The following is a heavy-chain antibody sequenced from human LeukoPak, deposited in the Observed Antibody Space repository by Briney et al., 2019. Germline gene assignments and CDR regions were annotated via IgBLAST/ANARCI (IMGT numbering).Heavy chain of an antibody. J-gene: IGHJ6*04. CDR3: ASRYGSTSSDV. CDR1: GYTFTDYY. CDR2: IHPDSGAT. V-gene: IGHV1-2*02. Sequence: ASVKVSCKASGYTFTDYYFHWVRQAPGQGLEWMGYIHPDSGATKYAQKFQGRVTMTRDTSVTTAYMELSRLRSDDTAVYYCASRYGSTSSDVWGKGTTVTVSS. D-gene: IGHD6-6*01.